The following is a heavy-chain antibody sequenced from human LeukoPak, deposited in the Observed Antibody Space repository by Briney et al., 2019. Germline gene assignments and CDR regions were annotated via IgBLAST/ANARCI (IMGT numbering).Heavy chain of an antibody. D-gene: IGHD6-13*01. CDR3: ARRYSSSWYFYFDY. CDR2: ISPGDSAP. Sequence: GESLKISCEGSGYNFTIYRIAWVRQMPGKGLECMGIISPGDSAPTYSPSFRGQVTISVDKSINTAYLQWSSLKASDTAMYYCARRYSSSWYFYFDYWGQGTLVTVSS. CDR1: GYNFTIYR. V-gene: IGHV5-51*01. J-gene: IGHJ4*02.